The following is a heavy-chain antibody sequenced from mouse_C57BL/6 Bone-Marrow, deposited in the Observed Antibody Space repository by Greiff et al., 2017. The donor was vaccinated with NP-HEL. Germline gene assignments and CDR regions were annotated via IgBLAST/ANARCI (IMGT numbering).Heavy chain of an antibody. Sequence: QVQLQQPGAELVRPGTSVKLSCKASGYTFTSYWMHWVKQRPGQGLEWIGVIDPSDSYTNYNQKFKGKATLTVDTSSSKAYMQLSSLTSEDSAVYYCARSYYRRGYAMDYWGQGTSVTVSS. V-gene: IGHV1-59*01. CDR3: ARSYYRRGYAMDY. D-gene: IGHD2-14*01. J-gene: IGHJ4*01. CDR2: IDPSDSYT. CDR1: GYTFTSYW.